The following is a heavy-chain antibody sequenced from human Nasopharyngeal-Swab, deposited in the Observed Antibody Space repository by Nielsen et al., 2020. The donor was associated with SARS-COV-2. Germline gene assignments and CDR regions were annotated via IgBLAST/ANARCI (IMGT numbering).Heavy chain of an antibody. D-gene: IGHD3-10*01. Sequence: SETLSLTCTVSGRSISSSSSYWGWIRQPPGKGLEWVGSIYYSGSTYYTPSLNSRVTISVDTSKNQFSLKLRSVTAADTAVYYCARVRMVRGLVFDYWGQGTLVTVSS. CDR1: GRSISSSSSY. J-gene: IGHJ4*02. V-gene: IGHV4-39*01. CDR3: ARVRMVRGLVFDY. CDR2: IYYSGST.